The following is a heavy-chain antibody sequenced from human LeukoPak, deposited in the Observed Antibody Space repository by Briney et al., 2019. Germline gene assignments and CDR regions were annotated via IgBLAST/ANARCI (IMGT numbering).Heavy chain of an antibody. D-gene: IGHD3-10*01. V-gene: IGHV5-51*01. CDR3: ARHSDVIGAI. CDR2: IYPRDSDT. J-gene: IGHJ4*02. CDR1: GYTFTHQW. Sequence: GESLKISCKASGYTFTHQWIGWVRQMSGSGLEWMGIIYPRDSDTINSRTFQGHVTTSADTYINTAYLEWSSLEASDTAIYYCARHSDVIGAIWGQGTLVTVSS.